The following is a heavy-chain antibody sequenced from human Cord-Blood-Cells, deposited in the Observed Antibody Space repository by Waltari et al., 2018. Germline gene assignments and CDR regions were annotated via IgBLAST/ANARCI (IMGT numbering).Heavy chain of an antibody. V-gene: IGHV1-69*01. D-gene: IGHD5-12*01. CDR1: GGTFSSYA. CDR3: ARDSRDSGYEYYFDY. J-gene: IGHJ4*02. CDR2: IIPIFGTA. Sequence: QVQLVQSGAEVKKPGSSVKVSCKASGGTFSSYAISWVRKAPGQGLAWMGGIIPIFGTANYAQKFQGRVTITADESTSTAYMELSSLRSEDTAVYYCARDSRDSGYEYYFDYWGQGTLVTVSS.